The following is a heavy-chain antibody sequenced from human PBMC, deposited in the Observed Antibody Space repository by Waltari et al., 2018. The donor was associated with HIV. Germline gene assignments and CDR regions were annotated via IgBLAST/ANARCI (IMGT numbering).Heavy chain of an antibody. CDR2: INPKSGGT. Sequence: QVRLVQSGAEVKKPGASVKVSCKASGYTFTDYYLHWVRQAPGQGLEWMGWINPKSGGTKYAQKFQGRVTMTTDTSISTAYMEVRMLISDDTAVYFCAGSHSSGWYVWFDPCGQGTLVTVS. J-gene: IGHJ5*02. CDR3: AGSHSSGWYVWFDP. D-gene: IGHD6-19*01. V-gene: IGHV1-2*02. CDR1: GYTFTDYY.